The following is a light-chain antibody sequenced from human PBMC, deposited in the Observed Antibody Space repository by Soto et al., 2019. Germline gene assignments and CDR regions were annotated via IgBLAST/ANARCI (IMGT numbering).Light chain of an antibody. CDR3: QHYSNWPPET. Sequence: EQVITQSPATLSVSTGERATLSCRPSQTVSSKLAWYQQKGGQAPRLLIYGASTRATGVPARFSGSGSGTEFTLTISSLQSEDFAVYYCQHYSNWPPETFGQGTKVDIK. V-gene: IGKV3-15*01. CDR1: QTVSSK. J-gene: IGKJ1*01. CDR2: GAS.